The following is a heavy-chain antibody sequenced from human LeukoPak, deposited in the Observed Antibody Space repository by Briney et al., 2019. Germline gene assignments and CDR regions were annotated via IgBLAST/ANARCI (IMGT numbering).Heavy chain of an antibody. J-gene: IGHJ5*02. CDR3: AKEELVLGFDP. V-gene: IGHV3-15*01. Sequence: GGSLRLSCATSGFTFTNAWLSWVRQAPGKGLEWVGRIKSNKDGGTTDYATPVKGRFTISRDDSKNTMYLQMNSLRAEDTAVYYCAKEELVLGFDPWGQGTLVTVSS. CDR1: GFTFTNAW. D-gene: IGHD6-6*01. CDR2: IKSNKDGGTT.